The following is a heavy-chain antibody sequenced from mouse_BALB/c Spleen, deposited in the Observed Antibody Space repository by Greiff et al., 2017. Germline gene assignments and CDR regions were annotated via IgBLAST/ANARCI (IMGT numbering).Heavy chain of an antibody. CDR2: IWSGGST. D-gene: IGHD2-14*01. CDR1: GFSLTSYG. Sequence: QVQLQQSGPGLVQPSQSLSITCTVSGFSLTSYGVHWVRQSPGKGLEWLGVIWSGGSTDYNAAFISRLSISKDNSKSQVFFKMNSLQADDTAIYYCVRRGVRLGYFDYWGQGTTLTVSS. CDR3: VRRGVRLGYFDY. J-gene: IGHJ2*01. V-gene: IGHV2-2-2*01.